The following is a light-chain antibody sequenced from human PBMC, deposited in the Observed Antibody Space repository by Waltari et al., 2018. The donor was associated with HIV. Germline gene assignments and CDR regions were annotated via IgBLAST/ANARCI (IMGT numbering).Light chain of an antibody. Sequence: QSALTQPASVSGSPGPSITISCTGTSSDVGSYNLVSWYQQHPGKAPKLMIYEGSKRPSGVSNRFSGSKSGNTASLTISGLQAEDEADYYCCSYTTSSTFVFDGGTKLTVL. CDR3: CSYTTSSTFV. CDR2: EGS. J-gene: IGLJ2*01. V-gene: IGLV2-23*03. CDR1: SSDVGSYNL.